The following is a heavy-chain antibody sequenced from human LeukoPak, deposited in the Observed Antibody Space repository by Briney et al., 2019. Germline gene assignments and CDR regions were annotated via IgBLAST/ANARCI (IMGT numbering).Heavy chain of an antibody. Sequence: GESLKISCKTAGYTFSSHWIGWVHQMPGKGLEWMGNIYPGDSQPGDSDPKYSPSFQGQVAISADKSVSTAYLQWSSLKASDTAMYYCARPYGRFLEWSPFFWGQGTLVTVSS. D-gene: IGHD3-3*01. CDR2: IYPGDSQPGDSDP. J-gene: IGHJ4*02. CDR3: ARPYGRFLEWSPFF. V-gene: IGHV5-51*07. CDR1: GYTFSSHW.